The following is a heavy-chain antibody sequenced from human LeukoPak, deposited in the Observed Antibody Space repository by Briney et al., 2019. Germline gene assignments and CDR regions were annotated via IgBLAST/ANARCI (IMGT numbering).Heavy chain of an antibody. CDR1: GGSISDYY. V-gene: IGHV4-59*01. Sequence: SKTLSLTCTVSGGSISDYYWSWIRQPPGKGLEWIGYIYYSGSTKYNPYLKSRVTISIDTSKNQFSLKLSSVTAADTALYYCARGTGAYYYLWGQGTMVTVSS. J-gene: IGHJ3*01. CDR2: IYYSGST. D-gene: IGHD3-22*01. CDR3: ARGTGAYYYL.